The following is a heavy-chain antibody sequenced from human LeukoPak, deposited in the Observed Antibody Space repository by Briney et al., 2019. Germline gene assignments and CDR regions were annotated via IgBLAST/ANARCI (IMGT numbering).Heavy chain of an antibody. Sequence: SQTLSLTCAISGDSVSSNSAAWNWIRQSPSRGLEWLGRTYYRSKWYNDYAVSVKSRITINPDTSKNQFSLQLNSVTPEDTAVYYCARQYCTNGVCFPQGAFDIWGQGTMVTVSS. J-gene: IGHJ3*02. CDR3: ARQYCTNGVCFPQGAFDI. CDR1: GDSVSSNSAA. V-gene: IGHV6-1*01. D-gene: IGHD2-8*01. CDR2: TYYRSKWYN.